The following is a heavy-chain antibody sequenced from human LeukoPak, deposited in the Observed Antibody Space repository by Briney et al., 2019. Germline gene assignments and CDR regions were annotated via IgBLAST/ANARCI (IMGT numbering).Heavy chain of an antibody. CDR1: GFIFSSFW. D-gene: IGHD3-3*01. CDR2: IKQDGSEK. CDR3: ARPLLLYDVWTQGGHGAFDI. J-gene: IGHJ3*02. Sequence: PGGSLRLSCAASGFIFSSFWMSWVRQTPGKGLEWVANIKQDGSEKYYVDSVKGRCTISRDNGKSSLYLQMNSLRAEDTAVYYCARPLLLYDVWTQGGHGAFDIWGQGTLVTVSS. V-gene: IGHV3-7*01.